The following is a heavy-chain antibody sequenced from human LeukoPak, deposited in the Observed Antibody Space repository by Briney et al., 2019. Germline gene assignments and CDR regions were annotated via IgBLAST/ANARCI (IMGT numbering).Heavy chain of an antibody. CDR1: GFTFIRND. D-gene: IGHD3-22*01. Sequence: GGSLILFSSASGFTFIRNDGYWCRQVTGEGLEWVSGIGRGGDTYYPDSVKGRFTISRENAKNFLYLQMNSLRAGDTAVYYWARGYYDSSAYMSPCGGQPTLVTVSS. J-gene: IGHJ4*02. CDR2: IGRGGDT. CDR3: ARGYYDSSAYMSPC. V-gene: IGHV3-13*04.